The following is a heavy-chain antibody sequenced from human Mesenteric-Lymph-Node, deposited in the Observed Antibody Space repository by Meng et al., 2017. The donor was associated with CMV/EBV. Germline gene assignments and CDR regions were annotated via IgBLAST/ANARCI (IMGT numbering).Heavy chain of an antibody. D-gene: IGHD4-23*01. CDR2: INHSGST. CDR3: ARHQRWLKSEGGFNY. J-gene: IGHJ4*02. V-gene: IGHV4-34*01. CDR1: GGSFSGYY. Sequence: QLPQWATRLFTPSETLSLTCAVDGGSFSGYYWSWIRQPPWKGLEWIGEINHSGSTNYNPSLKSRVTISVDTSKNQFSLKLSSVTAADTAVYYCARHQRWLKSEGGFNYWGQGTLVTVSS.